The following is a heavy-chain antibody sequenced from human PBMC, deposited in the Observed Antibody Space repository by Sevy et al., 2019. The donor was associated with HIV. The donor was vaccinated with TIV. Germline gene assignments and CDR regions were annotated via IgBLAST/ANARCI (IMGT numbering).Heavy chain of an antibody. J-gene: IGHJ5*02. V-gene: IGHV3-7*01. CDR1: GFTFSSYW. CDR2: IKQDGSEK. CDR3: ARDGSSSWAPYNWFDP. Sequence: GGSLRLSCAAFGFTFSSYWMSWVRQAPGKGLEWVANIKQDGSEKYYVDSVKGRFTISRDNAKNSLYLQMNSLRAEDTAVYYCARDGSSSWAPYNWFDPWGQGTLVTVSS. D-gene: IGHD6-13*01.